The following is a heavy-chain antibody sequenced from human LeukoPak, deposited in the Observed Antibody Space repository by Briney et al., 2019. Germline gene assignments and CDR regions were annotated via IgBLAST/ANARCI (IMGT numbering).Heavy chain of an antibody. V-gene: IGHV3-48*01. D-gene: IGHD3-10*01. CDR3: ARVVYGSGKYYDY. CDR2: ITSSSSTI. CDR1: GFTFSSYS. Sequence: PGGSLRLSCAASGFTFSSYSMNLVRQAPGKGLEWVSYITSSSSTIFYADSVKGRFTISRDNAKNSLYLQMNSLRAEDTAVYYCARVVYGSGKYYDYWGQGILVTVSS. J-gene: IGHJ4*02.